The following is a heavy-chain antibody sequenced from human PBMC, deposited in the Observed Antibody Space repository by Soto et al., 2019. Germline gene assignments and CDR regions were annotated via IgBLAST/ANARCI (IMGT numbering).Heavy chain of an antibody. CDR1: GGSISNYF. V-gene: IGHV4-59*01. Sequence: QVKLQESGPGLVKSSETLSLTCRVSGGSISNYFWSWIRQPPGKGLEWIGYIFNSGSTIYSPSLKSRVTLTLDTSKNQFSLRLGSVTVADTAIYYCARGPETYYMDVWGKGTTVTVSS. CDR3: ARGPETYYMDV. CDR2: IFNSGST. J-gene: IGHJ6*03.